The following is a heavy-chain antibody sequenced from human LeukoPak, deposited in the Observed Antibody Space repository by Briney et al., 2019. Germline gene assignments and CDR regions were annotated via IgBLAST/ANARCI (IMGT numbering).Heavy chain of an antibody. J-gene: IGHJ4*02. Sequence: GGSLRLSCAASGFTFSSYGMHWVRQAPGKGLEWVAVIWYDGRNKYYADSVKGRFTISGDNSKNTLYLQMNILRAEDTAVYYCARGEGRYSYVFDYWGQGTLVTVSS. CDR1: GFTFSSYG. CDR2: IWYDGRNK. D-gene: IGHD5-18*01. V-gene: IGHV3-33*01. CDR3: ARGEGRYSYVFDY.